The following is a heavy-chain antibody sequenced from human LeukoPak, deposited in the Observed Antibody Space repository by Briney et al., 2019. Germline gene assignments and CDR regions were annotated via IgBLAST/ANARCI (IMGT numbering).Heavy chain of an antibody. CDR1: GGTFSSYA. D-gene: IGHD3-22*01. J-gene: IGHJ4*02. CDR2: IIPIFGTA. V-gene: IGHV1-69*13. CDR3: ARVPIWGYDSSGPLDY. Sequence: GASVKVSCKASGGTFSSYAISWVRQAPGQGLEWMGGIIPIFGTANYAQKFQGRVTITADESTSTAYMELSSLRSEDTAVYYCARVPIWGYDSSGPLDYWGQGTLVTVSS.